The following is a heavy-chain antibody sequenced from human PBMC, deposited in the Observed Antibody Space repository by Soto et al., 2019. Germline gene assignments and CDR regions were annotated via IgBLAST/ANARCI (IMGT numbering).Heavy chain of an antibody. V-gene: IGHV4-39*01. CDR2: IYYSGST. CDR3: AAWSDVVVAAVDAFDI. J-gene: IGHJ3*02. D-gene: IGHD2-15*01. Sequence: SETLSLTCTVSGGSISSSSYYWGWIRQPPGKGLEWIGSIYYSGSTYYNPSLKSRVTISVDTSKNQFSLKLSSVTAADTAVYYCAAWSDVVVAAVDAFDIWGQGTMVTVSS. CDR1: GGSISSSSYY.